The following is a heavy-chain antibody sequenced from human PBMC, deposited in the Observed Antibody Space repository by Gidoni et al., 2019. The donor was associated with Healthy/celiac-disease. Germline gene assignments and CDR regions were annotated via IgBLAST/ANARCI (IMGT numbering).Heavy chain of an antibody. CDR1: GFTFSSYS. CDR3: ARRMVAATGNWFDP. CDR2: ISSSSSTI. D-gene: IGHD2-15*01. Sequence: EVQLVESGGGLLQPGGSLRLSCAASGFTFSSYSMNWVRQAPGKGLEWVSYISSSSSTIYYADSVKGRFTISRDNAKNSLYLQMNSLRAEDTAVYYCARRMVAATGNWFDPWGQGTLVTVSS. V-gene: IGHV3-48*01. J-gene: IGHJ5*02.